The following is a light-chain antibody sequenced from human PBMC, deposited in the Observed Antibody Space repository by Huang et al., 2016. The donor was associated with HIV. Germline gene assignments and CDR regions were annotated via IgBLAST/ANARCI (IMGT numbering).Light chain of an antibody. Sequence: EIVLTQSPATLSVSPGERATLSCRASQSVGSKLAWYQQKPGQAPGLLLFGAAARAPDVPARFRGSGSGTDFALTISSLQSEDFAVYCWQQYNDWPPELSFGGGTKVEI. J-gene: IGKJ4*01. CDR2: GAA. CDR1: QSVGSK. CDR3: QQYNDWPPELS. V-gene: IGKV3-15*01.